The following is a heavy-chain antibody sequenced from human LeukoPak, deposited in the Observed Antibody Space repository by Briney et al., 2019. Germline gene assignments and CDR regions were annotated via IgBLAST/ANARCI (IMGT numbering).Heavy chain of an antibody. CDR3: APLGQRLFKVPFDY. V-gene: IGHV3-23*01. D-gene: IGHD5-24*01. CDR1: GFTFCSYA. Sequence: GGPLRLSCRASGFTFCSYAMSCARQAPEKGLEGVSVISGNGSTTYYAHSVKGRVTISRDNARNTLYLQMSSLRTEDTAVYYCAPLGQRLFKVPFDYWGQGALVTVSS. J-gene: IGHJ4*02. CDR2: ISGNGSTT.